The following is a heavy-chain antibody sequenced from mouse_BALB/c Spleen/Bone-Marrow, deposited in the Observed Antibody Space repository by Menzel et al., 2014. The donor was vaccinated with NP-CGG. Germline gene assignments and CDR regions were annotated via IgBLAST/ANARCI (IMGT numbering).Heavy chain of an antibody. J-gene: IGHJ2*01. D-gene: IGHD2-4*01. Sequence: EVHLVESGGGLVKPGGSLKLSCAASGFTFSNYAMSWVRQTPEKRLERVATISSGGSYTYYPDSVKGRFTISRDNAKNTLYLQMSSLRSEDTAMYYCARHGITRLLDYWGQGTTLTVSS. CDR2: ISSGGSYT. CDR1: GFTFSNYA. V-gene: IGHV5-9-3*01. CDR3: ARHGITRLLDY.